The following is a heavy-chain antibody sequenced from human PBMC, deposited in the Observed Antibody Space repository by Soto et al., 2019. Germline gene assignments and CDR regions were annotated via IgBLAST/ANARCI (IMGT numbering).Heavy chain of an antibody. V-gene: IGHV3-53*01. CDR1: GLTVSNSY. J-gene: IGHJ4*02. D-gene: IGHD2-2*01. CDR3: ARARETEYSSAIFFDI. Sequence: VGSLRLSCTASGLTVSNSYMSWVRHAPGKGLQWVSVIYSAGSTYYSNSVKGRFAISRDISTNMVYLQMSSLTDEDTAVYYCARARETEYSSAIFFDIWGQGAPVTVSS. CDR2: IYSAGST.